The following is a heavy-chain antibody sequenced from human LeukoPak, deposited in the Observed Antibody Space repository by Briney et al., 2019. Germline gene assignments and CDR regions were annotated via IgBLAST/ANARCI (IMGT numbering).Heavy chain of an antibody. J-gene: IGHJ3*02. CDR3: AREPNSSGYYRSGGSDAFDI. CDR2: INPSDDST. CDR1: GYTFITYY. D-gene: IGHD3-22*01. V-gene: IGHV1-46*01. Sequence: GESLKISCKASGYTFITYYMHWVRQAPGQGLEWMGIINPSDDSTTYAQKFQGRVTMTRDTSTSTVYMELSSLRSEDTAVYYCAREPNSSGYYRSGGSDAFDIWGQGTMVTVSS.